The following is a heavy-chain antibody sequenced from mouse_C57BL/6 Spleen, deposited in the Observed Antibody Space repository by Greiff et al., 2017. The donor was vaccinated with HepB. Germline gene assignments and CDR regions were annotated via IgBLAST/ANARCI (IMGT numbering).Heavy chain of an antibody. CDR1: GYTFTDYY. Sequence: VKLQQSGAELVRPGASVKLSCKASGYTFTDYYINWVKQRPGQGLEWIARIYPGSGNTYYNEKFKGKATLTAEKSSSTADMQLSSLTSEDSAVYFCARSKGAYWGQGTLVTVSA. J-gene: IGHJ3*01. CDR2: IYPGSGNT. CDR3: ARSKGAY. V-gene: IGHV1-76*01.